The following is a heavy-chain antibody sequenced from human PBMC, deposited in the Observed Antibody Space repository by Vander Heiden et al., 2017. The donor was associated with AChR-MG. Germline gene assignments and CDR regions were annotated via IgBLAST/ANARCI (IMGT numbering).Heavy chain of an antibody. CDR2: ISKRGSPI. D-gene: IGHD2-21*02. CDR1: GLALNNYD. V-gene: IGHV3-48*03. Sequence: EVQLVESGGGLVQPGGSLRLSCAASGLALNNYDINWVRQAPGKGLEWASYISKRGSPIYYADSVAGRFTISRDNAKNSLYLQMSRLGAEDTAVYYCARVCDGDCYDAFDIWGQGTMVTVSS. J-gene: IGHJ3*02. CDR3: ARVCDGDCYDAFDI.